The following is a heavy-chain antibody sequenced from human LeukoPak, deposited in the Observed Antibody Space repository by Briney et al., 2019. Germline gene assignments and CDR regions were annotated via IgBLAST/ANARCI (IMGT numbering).Heavy chain of an antibody. J-gene: IGHJ3*02. V-gene: IGHV3-74*01. Sequence: GPLRLSCAASGFTFSSYLMQWVRPAPGKGLVWVSRINSDGSSTSYADSVKGRFTISRDNAKNTLYLQMNSLRAEDTAVYYCASWRDYFPIDAFDIWGQGTMVTVSS. CDR1: GFTFSSYL. CDR2: INSDGSST. D-gene: IGHD4-17*01. CDR3: ASWRDYFPIDAFDI.